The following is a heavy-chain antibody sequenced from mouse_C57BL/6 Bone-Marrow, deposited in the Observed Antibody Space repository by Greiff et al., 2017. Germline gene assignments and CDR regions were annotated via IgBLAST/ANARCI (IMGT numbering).Heavy chain of an antibody. D-gene: IGHD1-1*01. CDR2: IRNKANGYTT. J-gene: IGHJ2*01. CDR3: ARSQVVYFDY. V-gene: IGHV7-3*01. CDR1: GFTFTDYY. Sequence: EVKLVESGGGLVQPGGSLSLSCAASGFTFTDYYMSWVSQPPGKALEWLGFIRNKANGYTTEYSASVKGRFTISRDNSQRILYLQMNALRAEDSATYYCARSQVVYFDYWGQGTTLTVSS.